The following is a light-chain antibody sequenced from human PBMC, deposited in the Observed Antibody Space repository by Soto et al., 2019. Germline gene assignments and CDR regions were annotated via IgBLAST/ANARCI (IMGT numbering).Light chain of an antibody. CDR2: DAS. J-gene: IGKJ5*01. CDR1: QSVSSN. CDR3: QQYIKWPIT. Sequence: EIVMTQSPGTLSVSPGERATLSCRASQSVSSNLAWYQQKPGQAPRLLISDASTRATGIPARFSGSGSGTEITLTVSSLQSEDFAVYYCQQYIKWPITFGQGTRLEIK. V-gene: IGKV3-15*01.